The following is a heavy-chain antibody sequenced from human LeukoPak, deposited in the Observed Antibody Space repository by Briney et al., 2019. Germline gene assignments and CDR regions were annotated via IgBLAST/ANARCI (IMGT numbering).Heavy chain of an antibody. D-gene: IGHD6-19*01. CDR2: ISYDGSNK. CDR3: ARGEQWPTTDFDY. Sequence: GGSLRLSCAASGFTFSSYAMHWVRQAPGKGLEWVAVISYDGSNKYYADSVKGRFTISRDNSKNTLYLQMNSLRAEDTAVYYCARGEQWPTTDFDYWGQGTLVTVSS. CDR1: GFTFSSYA. V-gene: IGHV3-30-3*01. J-gene: IGHJ4*02.